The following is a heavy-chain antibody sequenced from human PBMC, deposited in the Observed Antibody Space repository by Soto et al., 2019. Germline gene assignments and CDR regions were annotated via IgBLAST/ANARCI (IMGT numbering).Heavy chain of an antibody. CDR2: ISYDGSNK. CDR1: GFTFSSYA. V-gene: IGHV3-30-3*01. Sequence: QVQLVESGGGVVQPGRSLRLSCAASGFTFSSYAMHWVRQAPGKGLEWVAVISYDGSNKYYADSVKGRFTISRDNSKNTLYLQMNSLRAEDTAVYYCARLIHSYGSLAAYYYGMDVWGQGTTVTVSS. J-gene: IGHJ6*02. D-gene: IGHD5-18*01. CDR3: ARLIHSYGSLAAYYYGMDV.